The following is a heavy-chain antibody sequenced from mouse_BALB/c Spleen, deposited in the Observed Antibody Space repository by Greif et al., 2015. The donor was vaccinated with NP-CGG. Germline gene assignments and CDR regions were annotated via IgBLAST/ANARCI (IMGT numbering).Heavy chain of an antibody. CDR2: IYPGSGNT. J-gene: IGHJ3*01. D-gene: IGHD2-4*01. CDR1: GYTFTDYY. CDR3: ARWGIYYDYDEAY. V-gene: IGHV1-77*01. Sequence: QVQLQQSGAELARPGAPVKLSCKASGYTFTDYYINWVKQRTGQGLEWIGEIYPGSGNTYYNEKFKGKATLTADKSSSTAYMQLSSLTSEDSAVYFCARWGIYYDYDEAYWGQGTLVTVSA.